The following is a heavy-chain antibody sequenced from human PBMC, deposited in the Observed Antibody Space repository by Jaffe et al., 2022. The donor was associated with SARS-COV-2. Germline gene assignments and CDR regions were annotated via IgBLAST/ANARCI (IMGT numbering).Heavy chain of an antibody. CDR3: AKDRGIQWDH. J-gene: IGHJ4*02. CDR2: ISSNGGGT. V-gene: IGHV3-23*01. D-gene: IGHD6-19*01. CDR1: GFTFSSYA. Sequence: EVQLLESGGGLVQPGGSLRLSCAASGFTFSSYAMSWVRQAPGEGLEWVSAISSNGGGTYYADSVKGRFTISRDNSKNTLYLQMNSLRAEDTAVYYCAKDRGIQWDHWGQGTLVTVSS.